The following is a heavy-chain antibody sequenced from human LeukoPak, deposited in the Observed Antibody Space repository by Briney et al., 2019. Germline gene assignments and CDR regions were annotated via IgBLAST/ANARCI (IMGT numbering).Heavy chain of an antibody. D-gene: IGHD3-3*02. J-gene: IGHJ4*02. CDR3: ARDQGGYWHDY. V-gene: IGHV1-46*01. CDR2: INPSGGST. Sequence: ASVKVSCKASGYTFTSYYMHWVRQAPGQGLEWMGIINPSGGSTSYAQKFQGRVTMTRDTSTSTVYMELSSLGSEDTAVYYCARDQGGYWHDYWGQGTLVTVSS. CDR1: GYTFTSYY.